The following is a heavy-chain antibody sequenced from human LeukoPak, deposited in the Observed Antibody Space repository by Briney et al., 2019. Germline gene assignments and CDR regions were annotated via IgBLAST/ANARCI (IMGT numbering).Heavy chain of an antibody. CDR1: GYTFTSYD. J-gene: IGHJ4*02. Sequence: ASVKVSRKSSGYTFTSYDINWVRQATGQGLEWMGWMNPNSGNTGYAQKFQGRVTITRNTSISTAYMELSSLRSEDTAVYYCARDDFWSGYYTGEPFDYWGQGTLVTVSS. V-gene: IGHV1-8*01. CDR3: ARDDFWSGYYTGEPFDY. CDR2: MNPNSGNT. D-gene: IGHD3-3*01.